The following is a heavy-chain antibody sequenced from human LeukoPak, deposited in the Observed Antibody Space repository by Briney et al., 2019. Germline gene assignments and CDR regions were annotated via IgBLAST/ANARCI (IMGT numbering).Heavy chain of an antibody. D-gene: IGHD2-15*01. CDR1: GGSISSSSYY. CDR3: ARQVVAAATTFDY. CDR2: IHYSGST. J-gene: IGHJ4*02. Sequence: SETLSLTCTVSGGSISSSSYYWAWIRQPPGKGLEWIGSIHYSGSTYYNPSLQSRVTISIDTSKNQFSLKLSSVTAADTAVYYCARQVVAAATTFDYWGQGTLVTVSS. V-gene: IGHV4-39*01.